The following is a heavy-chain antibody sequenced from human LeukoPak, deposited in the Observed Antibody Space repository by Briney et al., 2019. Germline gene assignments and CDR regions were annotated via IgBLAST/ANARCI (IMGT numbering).Heavy chain of an antibody. Sequence: SETLSLTCAVSGVSFDNYYWSWVRQTPGKGLEWIGEINHSGYTNDSPSLKSRVTLSIDTSRKQFSLNLRSVTVADTGIYYCTRMTAGHDYWGQGTLVTVSS. D-gene: IGHD2-21*02. CDR3: TRMTAGHDY. CDR1: GVSFDNYY. CDR2: INHSGYT. V-gene: IGHV4-34*01. J-gene: IGHJ4*02.